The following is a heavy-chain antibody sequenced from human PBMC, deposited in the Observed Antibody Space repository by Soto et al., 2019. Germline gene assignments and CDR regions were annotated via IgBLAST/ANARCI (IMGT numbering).Heavy chain of an antibody. CDR2: IYSGGST. J-gene: IGHJ4*02. V-gene: IGHV3-53*01. CDR3: ARDDRGQWIEY. Sequence: EVQLVESGGGLIQPGGSLRLSCAASGFTVSSNYMSWVRQAPGKGLEWVSVIYSGGSTYYADSVKGRFTISRDNSDYPLYLQMSSLSAVDTAVYYCARDDRGQWIEYWSQGTLVTVSS. CDR1: GFTVSSNY. D-gene: IGHD6-19*01.